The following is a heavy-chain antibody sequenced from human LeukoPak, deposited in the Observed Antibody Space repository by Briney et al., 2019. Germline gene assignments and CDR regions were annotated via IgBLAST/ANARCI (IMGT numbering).Heavy chain of an antibody. J-gene: IGHJ4*02. CDR2: IKRKTDGGTT. D-gene: IGHD3-10*01. CDR1: GFTFSNAW. Sequence: KPGGSLRLSCAASGFTFSNAWMSWVRQAPGKGLEWVGRIKRKTDGGTTDYAAPVKGRFTISRDDLENTLFLQMNSLKTEDTAVYYCTTDGLMVRGVMHNDWGQGTLVTVSS. CDR3: TTDGLMVRGVMHND. V-gene: IGHV3-15*01.